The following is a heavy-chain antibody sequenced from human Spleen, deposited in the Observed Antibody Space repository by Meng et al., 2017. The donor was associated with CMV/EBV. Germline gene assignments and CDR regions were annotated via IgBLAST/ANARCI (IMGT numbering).Heavy chain of an antibody. CDR2: VYYTGIT. CDR1: GGSMTSFSNY. CDR3: SILRD. Sequence: SEPLSLTCTVSGGSMTSFSNYWGWIRQPPGKGLEWIGSVYYTGITYYKPSLKSRVTISIDTSKNQLSLNLNSLTAADTAVYYCSILRDWGQGILVTVSS. V-gene: IGHV4-39*01. J-gene: IGHJ4*02.